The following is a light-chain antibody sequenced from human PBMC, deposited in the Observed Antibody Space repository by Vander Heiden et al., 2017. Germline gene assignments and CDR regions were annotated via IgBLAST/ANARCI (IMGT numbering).Light chain of an antibody. CDR3: AAWDDSLTGLV. CDR2: NND. Sequence: QSVLTQPLSTSGTPGQRATIPCSGCSSNIGSNAVNWYQQLPGAAPRLLIYNNDQRPSGVPDRFSGSKSGTSASLSVSGLRSEDEADYYCAAWDDSLTGLVFGGGTKLTVL. CDR1: SSNIGSNA. V-gene: IGLV1-44*01. J-gene: IGLJ2*01.